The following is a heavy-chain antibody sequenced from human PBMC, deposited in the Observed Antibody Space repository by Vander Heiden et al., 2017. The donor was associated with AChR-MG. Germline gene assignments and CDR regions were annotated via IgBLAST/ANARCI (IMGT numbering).Heavy chain of an antibody. Sequence: EVQLLESGGGLVQPGGSLRLSCAASGFTFSSNAMSWVRQAPGKGLEWVSAISGSGGSTDYADSVRGRFTISRDNSKNTLSLQMNSLRAEDTAVYYCAKDVTPYYYDSSGIFDYWGQGTLVTVSS. CDR1: GFTFSSNA. CDR3: AKDVTPYYYDSSGIFDY. CDR2: ISGSGGST. D-gene: IGHD3-22*01. J-gene: IGHJ4*02. V-gene: IGHV3-23*01.